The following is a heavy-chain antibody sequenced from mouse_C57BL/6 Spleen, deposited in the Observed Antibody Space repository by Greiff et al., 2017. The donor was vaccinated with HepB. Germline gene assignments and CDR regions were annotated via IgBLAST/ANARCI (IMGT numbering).Heavy chain of an antibody. D-gene: IGHD1-1*01. J-gene: IGHJ1*03. CDR1: GYTFTDYN. CDR3: AKKWGVAAFDV. V-gene: IGHV1-22*01. CDR2: INPNNGGT. Sequence: EVQLQQSGPELVKPGASVKMSCKASGYTFTDYNMHWVKQSHGKSLEWIGYINPNNGGTSYNQKFKGKATLTVNKSSSTAYMELRSLTSEDSAVYYCAKKWGVAAFDVWGTGTTVTVSS.